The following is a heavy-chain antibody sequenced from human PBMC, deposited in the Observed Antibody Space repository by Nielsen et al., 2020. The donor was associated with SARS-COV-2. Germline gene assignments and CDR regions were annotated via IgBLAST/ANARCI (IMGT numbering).Heavy chain of an antibody. CDR3: ASLSSIGLPPGTLLQEHL. J-gene: IGHJ6*01. V-gene: IGHV3-74*01. CDR1: GFTFSSYW. Sequence: GGSLRLSCAASGFTFSSYWMHWVRQAPGKGLVWVSRINSDGSSTSYADSVKGRFTISRDNAKNSLYLQMNSLRAEDTALYHCASLSSIGLPPGTLLQEHLWG. CDR2: INSDGSST. D-gene: IGHD2/OR15-2a*01.